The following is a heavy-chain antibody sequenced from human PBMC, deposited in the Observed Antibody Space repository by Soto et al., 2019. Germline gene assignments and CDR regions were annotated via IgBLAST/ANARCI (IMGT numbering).Heavy chain of an antibody. V-gene: IGHV1-58*01. Sequence: QMQLVQSGPEVKKPGTSVKVSCKASGFTFTSSAVQWVRQARGQRLEWIGWIVVGSGNTNYAQKFRERVTITRDMSTSTAYMELSSLRSEDTAVYYCAAEQQLAWAGGMDVWGQGTTVTVSS. CDR3: AAEQQLAWAGGMDV. J-gene: IGHJ6*02. CDR1: GFTFTSSA. CDR2: IVVGSGNT. D-gene: IGHD6-13*01.